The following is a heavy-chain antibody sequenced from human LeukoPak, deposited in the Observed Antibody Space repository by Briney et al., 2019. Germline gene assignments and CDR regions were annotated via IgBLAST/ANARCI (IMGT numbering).Heavy chain of an antibody. D-gene: IGHD2-2*01. CDR1: GFSLSTSGVG. CDR2: IYWNDDK. V-gene: IGHV2-5*01. Sequence: ESGPTLVKPTQTLTLTCTFSGFSLSTSGVGVGWIRQPPGKALEWHALIYWNDDKRYSPSLKSRLTITKDTSKNQVVLTMTNMDPVDTATYYCAHRSYPYCSSTSCRHNWFDPWGQGTLVTVSS. CDR3: AHRSYPYCSSTSCRHNWFDP. J-gene: IGHJ5*02.